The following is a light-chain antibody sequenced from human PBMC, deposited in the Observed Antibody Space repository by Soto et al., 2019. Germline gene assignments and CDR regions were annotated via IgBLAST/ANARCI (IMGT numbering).Light chain of an antibody. CDR1: QSISSSS. CDR2: GAS. CDR3: QQFGSSPQT. J-gene: IGKJ1*01. V-gene: IGKV3-20*01. Sequence: EVVLTQSPGTLSLSPGERATLSCRASQSISSSSLAWYQQKPGQAPRLLIYGASSRATGIPDRFSGSGSGTDFTLTISRLEPEDFAVYYCQQFGSSPQTFGPGTQVEIK.